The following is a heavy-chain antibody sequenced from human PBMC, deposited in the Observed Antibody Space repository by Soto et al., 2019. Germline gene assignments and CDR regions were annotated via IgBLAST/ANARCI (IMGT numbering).Heavy chain of an antibody. V-gene: IGHV1-18*01. CDR2: ISGFNGQT. D-gene: IGHD3-10*01. J-gene: IGHJ4*02. CDR1: GNTFASHG. Sequence: ASVKVSCKASGNTFASHGFSWVRQAPGQGLEWMGWISGFNGQTNYAPKFQGRVTLTTDTSTSTAYMELRSLRSDDTAVYFCARVDPRGVAVVRDYWGQGTLVTVS. CDR3: ARVDPRGVAVVRDY.